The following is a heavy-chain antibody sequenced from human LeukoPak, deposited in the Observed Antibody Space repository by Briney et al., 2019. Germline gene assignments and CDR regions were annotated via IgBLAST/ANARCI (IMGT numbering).Heavy chain of an antibody. CDR2: NWYDGSNE. D-gene: IGHD5-24*01. CDR3: ARDSARDGYNYYFDS. Sequence: GGSLRLSCAASGFTFSSYGMHWVRQAPGKGLEWVAVNWYDGSNEYYADSVQGRFTIFRDIPKNTLFLQMNSLRAEDTAIYYCARDSARDGYNYYFDSWGQGTLVTVSS. CDR1: GFTFSSYG. V-gene: IGHV3-33*01. J-gene: IGHJ4*02.